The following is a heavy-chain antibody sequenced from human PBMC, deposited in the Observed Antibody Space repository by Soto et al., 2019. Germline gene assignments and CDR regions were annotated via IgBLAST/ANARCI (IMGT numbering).Heavy chain of an antibody. CDR2: IRGSSSSI. J-gene: IGHJ6*02. CDR1: GFTFSSYS. CDR3: ARDLLELRRDYYGMDV. D-gene: IGHD1-7*01. Sequence: GGSRRLSCAASGFTFSSYSMNWVRQAPGKGLEWVSFIRGSSSSIYYADSVKGRFTISRDNAKNSLYLQMNSLRAEDTAMYYCARDLLELRRDYYGMDVWGLGTTVTVSS. V-gene: IGHV3-21*01.